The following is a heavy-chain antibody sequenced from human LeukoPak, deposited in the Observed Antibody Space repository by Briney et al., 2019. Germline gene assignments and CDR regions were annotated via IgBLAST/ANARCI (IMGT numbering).Heavy chain of an antibody. D-gene: IGHD2-2*01. CDR3: TRRPTNNYYYMDV. J-gene: IGHJ6*03. CDR1: GYTFSSYS. V-gene: IGHV3-20*04. Sequence: PGGSLRLSCAASGYTFSSYSMSWVRQPPGKGLEWVSGINWNGRSTTCADSVKGRFTISRDNAKKSLYLQMNSLRAEDTAFYYCTRRPTNNYYYMDVWGRGTTVTVSS. CDR2: INWNGRST.